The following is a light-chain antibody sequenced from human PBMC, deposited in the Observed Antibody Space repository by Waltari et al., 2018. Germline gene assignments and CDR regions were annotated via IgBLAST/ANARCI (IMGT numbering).Light chain of an antibody. CDR1: QGIRSW. V-gene: IGKV1-12*01. Sequence: DIQMNQSPSSVSASVGDRVTITCRASQGIRSWLAWYQQKPGKAPKLLIYAASTLQSGVASMFSGSGSGTDFTLTISSLQPEDFATYYWQQAHTFPPTFGPGTKVHIQ. CDR3: QQAHTFPPT. J-gene: IGKJ3*01. CDR2: AAS.